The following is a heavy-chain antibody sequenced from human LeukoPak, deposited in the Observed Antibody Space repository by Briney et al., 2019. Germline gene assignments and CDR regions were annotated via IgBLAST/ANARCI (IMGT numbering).Heavy chain of an antibody. CDR1: GDSISSGGYY. V-gene: IGHV3-23*01. D-gene: IGHD3-10*01. J-gene: IGHJ6*02. Sequence: ETLSLTCTVSGDSISSGGYYWSWVRQAPGKGLEWVSAISGSGGSTYYADSVKGRFTISRDNSKNTLYLQMNSLRAEDTAVYYCARVKSQYYGSGSWSLYYGMDVWGQGTTVTVSS. CDR2: ISGSGGST. CDR3: ARVKSQYYGSGSWSLYYGMDV.